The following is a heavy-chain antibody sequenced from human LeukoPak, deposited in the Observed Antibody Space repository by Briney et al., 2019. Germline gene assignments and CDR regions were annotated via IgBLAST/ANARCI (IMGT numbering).Heavy chain of an antibody. J-gene: IGHJ4*02. V-gene: IGHV1-3*03. CDR2: INAGNGNT. D-gene: IGHD5-12*01. Sequence: ASVKVSCKASGYTFTSYAMHWVRQAPGQRLEWMGWINAGNGNTKYSQEFQGRVTITRDTSASTAYMELSSLRSEDMAVYYCAREGKYGGYVIDYWGQGSLVTVSS. CDR3: AREGKYGGYVIDY. CDR1: GYTFTSYA.